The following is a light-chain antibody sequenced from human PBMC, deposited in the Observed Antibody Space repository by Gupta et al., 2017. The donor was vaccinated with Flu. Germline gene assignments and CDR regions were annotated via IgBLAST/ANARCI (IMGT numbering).Light chain of an antibody. CDR3: SSYAGRVTWV. CDR1: SNDVGGSNR. Sequence: QSASTQPRPVSASPGQSVTISCTGSSNDVGGSNRVSWYQQRPGKAPKLLLYDVTGRPSGVPGRFSGSKSGNAASLTIAGLQADDEADYYCSSYAGRVTWVFGTGTTVTVL. CDR2: DVT. J-gene: IGLJ1*01. V-gene: IGLV2-11*01.